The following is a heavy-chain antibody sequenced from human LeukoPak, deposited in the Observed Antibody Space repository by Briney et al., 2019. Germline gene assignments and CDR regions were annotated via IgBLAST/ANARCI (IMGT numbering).Heavy chain of an antibody. V-gene: IGHV4-39*01. D-gene: IGHD6-13*01. J-gene: IGHJ4*02. CDR1: GGSISSRSDY. CDR3: ARAGRKGYSSSWVDY. CDR2: IYYTGST. Sequence: SETLSLTCTVSGGSISSRSDYWGWIRQPPGKGLEWIGSIYYTGSTHYNPSLKSRVTISVDTSKNQFSLKLSSVTAADTAVYYCARAGRKGYSSSWVDYWGQGTLVTVSS.